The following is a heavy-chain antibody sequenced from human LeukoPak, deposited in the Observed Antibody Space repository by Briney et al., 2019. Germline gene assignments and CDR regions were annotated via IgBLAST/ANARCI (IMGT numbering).Heavy chain of an antibody. D-gene: IGHD2-15*01. Sequence: GGSLRLSCEASGFAFSGYAMNWVRQAPGKGLEWLSHIGFDQTTIYYADSVKGRFTISRDNAKNSLYLQMNILRAEDTAIYYCSRGGYCSGGTCYVGDHWGQGSLVIVSS. J-gene: IGHJ4*02. CDR3: SRGGYCSGGTCYVGDH. CDR1: GFAFSGYA. V-gene: IGHV3-48*01. CDR2: IGFDQTTI.